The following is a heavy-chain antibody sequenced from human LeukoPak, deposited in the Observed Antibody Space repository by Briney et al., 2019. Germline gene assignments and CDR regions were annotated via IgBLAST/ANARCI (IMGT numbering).Heavy chain of an antibody. D-gene: IGHD3-10*01. J-gene: IGHJ4*02. CDR3: ATGTGMSDFDY. Sequence: GGSLRLSCAASGFTLTNAWMSWVRQAPGKGLEWVGRIKSKTDGGTRDFAAPVKGRFSISRDDSKNTVYLQMNSLKIEDTAVYYCATGTGMSDFDYWGRGTLVTVSS. CDR1: GFTLTNAW. V-gene: IGHV3-15*01. CDR2: IKSKTDGGTR.